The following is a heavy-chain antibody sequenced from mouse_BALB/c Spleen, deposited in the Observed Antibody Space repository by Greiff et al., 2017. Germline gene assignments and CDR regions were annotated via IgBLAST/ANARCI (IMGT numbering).Heavy chain of an antibody. Sequence: VKLVESGPGLVAPSQSLSITCTVSGFALTSYGVHWVRQPPGQGLEWLGVIWAGGSTNYHSALMSRLSISTDNSKSQVFLKMNSLQTDDTARYYCASYDYWFDYWGQGTTLTVSA. J-gene: IGHJ2*01. V-gene: IGHV2-9*02. CDR3: ASYDYWFDY. CDR2: IWAGGST. D-gene: IGHD2-4*01. CDR1: GFALTSYG.